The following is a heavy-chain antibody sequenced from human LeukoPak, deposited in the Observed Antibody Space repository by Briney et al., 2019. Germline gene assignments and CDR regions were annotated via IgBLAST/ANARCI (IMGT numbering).Heavy chain of an antibody. CDR1: GFTFSSYE. D-gene: IGHD3-9*01. J-gene: IGHJ5*02. CDR2: ISSSGSTI. V-gene: IGHV3-48*03. Sequence: GGSLRLSCAASGFTFSSYEMNWVRQAPGKGLEWVSYISSSGSTIYYADSVKGRFTISRDNSKNTLYLQMNSLRAEDTAVYYCAKAFYDILTGYFPNWFDPWGQGTLVTVSS. CDR3: AKAFYDILTGYFPNWFDP.